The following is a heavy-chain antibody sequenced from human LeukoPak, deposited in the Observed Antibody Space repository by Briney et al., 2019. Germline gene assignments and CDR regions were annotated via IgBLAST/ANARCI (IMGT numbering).Heavy chain of an antibody. J-gene: IGHJ4*02. CDR2: ISYDGSNK. CDR1: GFTFSSYA. V-gene: IGHV3-30-3*01. Sequence: GGSLRLSCAASGFTFSSYAMHWVRQAPGKGLEWVAVISYDGSNKYYADSVKGRFTISRDNSKNTLYLQMNSLRAEDTAVYYCAKGGYYYDSSGYSDFDYWGQGTLVTVSS. CDR3: AKGGYYYDSSGYSDFDY. D-gene: IGHD3-22*01.